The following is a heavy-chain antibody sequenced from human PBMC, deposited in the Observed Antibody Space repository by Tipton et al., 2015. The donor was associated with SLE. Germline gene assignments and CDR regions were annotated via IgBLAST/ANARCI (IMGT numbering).Heavy chain of an antibody. V-gene: IGHV4-39*07. CDR1: GGSISGSPYY. CDR3: ASRNFYGSGKGWFDP. D-gene: IGHD3-10*01. Sequence: TLSLTCSVSGGSISGSPYYWAWIRQPPGKGLQWIGSIFYRGSTYYNPSLMSRLTISVDTSKNQFSLNLNSVTAADTAFYYCASRNFYGSGKGWFDPWGRGTLVTVSS. CDR2: IFYRGST. J-gene: IGHJ5*02.